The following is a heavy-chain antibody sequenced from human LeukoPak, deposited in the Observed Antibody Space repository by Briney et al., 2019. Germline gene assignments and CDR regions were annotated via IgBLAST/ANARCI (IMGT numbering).Heavy chain of an antibody. D-gene: IGHD3-22*01. J-gene: IGHJ3*02. CDR3: ARSYYYDSSGYYVEDAFDI. V-gene: IGHV4-59*01. Sequence: PSETLSLTCTVSGGSISSYYWGWIRQPPGKGLEWIGYIYYSGSTNYNPSLKSRVTISVDTSKNQFSLKLSSVTAADTAVYYCARSYYYDSSGYYVEDAFDIWGQGTMVTVSS. CDR1: GGSISSYY. CDR2: IYYSGST.